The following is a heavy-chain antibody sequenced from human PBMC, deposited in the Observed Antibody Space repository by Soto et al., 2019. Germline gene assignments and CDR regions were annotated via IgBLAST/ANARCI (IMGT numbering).Heavy chain of an antibody. D-gene: IGHD3-22*01. CDR2: SIPIFGTA. CDR1: GGTFSSYA. J-gene: IGHJ3*02. Sequence: QVQLVQSGAEVQKPGSSVKVSCKASGGTFSSYAISWVRQAPGQGLEWMGGSIPIFGTANYAEKFQGRVTITADESTSTAYMELSSLRSEDTAVYYCARENDYYESRDDAFDIWGQGTMVTVSS. CDR3: ARENDYYESRDDAFDI. V-gene: IGHV1-69*01.